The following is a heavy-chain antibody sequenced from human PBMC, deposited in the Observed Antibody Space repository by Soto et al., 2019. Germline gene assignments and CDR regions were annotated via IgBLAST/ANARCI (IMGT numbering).Heavy chain of an antibody. CDR3: ARGGDVVVTVHAFDI. CDR2: ISAYNGNT. Sequence: VASVKVSCKASGYTFTRYCISWVRQAPGQGLEWMGWISAYNGNTNYAQKLQGRVTMTTDTSTSTAYMELRSLRSDDTAVYYCARGGDVVVTVHAFDIWGQGTMVTVSS. CDR1: GYTFTRYC. J-gene: IGHJ3*02. V-gene: IGHV1-18*01. D-gene: IGHD2-21*02.